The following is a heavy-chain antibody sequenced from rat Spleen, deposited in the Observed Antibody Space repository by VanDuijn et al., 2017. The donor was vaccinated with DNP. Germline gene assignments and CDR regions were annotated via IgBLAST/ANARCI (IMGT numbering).Heavy chain of an antibody. CDR3: ARGRTTASDY. D-gene: IGHD1-11*01. CDR2: ITSSGGDS. Sequence: EVQLVESGGGLVQPGRSLKLSCAASGFTFSNSGMHWIRQAPTKGLEWVASITSSGGDSYYPDSVKGRFTISRDNAKNTLYLQMNSLRSEDTATYYCARGRTTASDYWGQGVMVTVSS. V-gene: IGHV5-19*01. J-gene: IGHJ2*01. CDR1: GFTFSNSG.